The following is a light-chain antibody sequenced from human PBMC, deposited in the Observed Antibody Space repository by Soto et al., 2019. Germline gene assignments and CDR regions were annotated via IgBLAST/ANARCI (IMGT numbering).Light chain of an antibody. CDR2: ASS. CDR3: LQSDSFPHT. CDR1: QGISSW. J-gene: IGKJ2*01. V-gene: IGKV1-12*01. Sequence: DIQMTQSPSSVSASVGDRVTLTCRASQGISSWLAWYQQKPGKAPKLLIYASSSLQSGVPSRFSGSGSGTHFTLTVSSLQPEDSATYYCLQSDSFPHTFGQGTKLEIK.